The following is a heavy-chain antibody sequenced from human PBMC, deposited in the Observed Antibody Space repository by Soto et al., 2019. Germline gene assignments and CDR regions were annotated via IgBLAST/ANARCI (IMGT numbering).Heavy chain of an antibody. CDR1: GGSLSDYY. CDR2: IHPSGST. V-gene: IGHV4-34*01. D-gene: IGHD1-1*01. CDR3: ARGRDEYKLGNV. J-gene: IGHJ6*02. Sequence: PXVTLSLTCAVSGGSLSDYYWPWIRQSPGKGLEWIGEIHPSGSTYYNPSLRSRVTISVDTSKNQFSLKLTSLTAADTAIYYCARGRDEYKLGNVWGHGTTVTVSS.